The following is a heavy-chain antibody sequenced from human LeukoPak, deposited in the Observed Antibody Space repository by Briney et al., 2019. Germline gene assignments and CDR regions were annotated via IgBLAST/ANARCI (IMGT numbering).Heavy chain of an antibody. D-gene: IGHD2-2*01. CDR3: ARKGLSSTIID. V-gene: IGHV4-39*01. Sequence: PSETLSLTCTVSGGSISSSSYYWGWIRQPPGKGLEWIGSIYYSGSTYYNPSLKSRVTISVDTSKNQFSLKLSSVTAADTAVYYCARKGLSSTIIDWGQGTLVTVSS. CDR2: IYYSGST. J-gene: IGHJ4*02. CDR1: GGSISSSSYY.